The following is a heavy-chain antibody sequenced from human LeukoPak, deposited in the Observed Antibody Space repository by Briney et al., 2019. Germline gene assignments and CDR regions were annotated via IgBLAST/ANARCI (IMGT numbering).Heavy chain of an antibody. CDR1: GFTFSNYA. CDR3: ASRNYYDSSGYYHYYFDY. D-gene: IGHD3-22*01. CDR2: ISGTGFST. Sequence: GGSLRLSCAASGFTFSNYAMSWVRQAPGKGLEWVSVISGTGFSTFYADSVKGRFTLSRDNSKNTLYLQMNSLRAEDTAVYYCASRNYYDSSGYYHYYFDYWGQGTLVTVSS. J-gene: IGHJ4*02. V-gene: IGHV3-23*01.